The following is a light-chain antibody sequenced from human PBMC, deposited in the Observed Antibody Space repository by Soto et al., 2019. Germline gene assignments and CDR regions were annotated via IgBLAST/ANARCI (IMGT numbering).Light chain of an antibody. CDR3: ASWDDSLDGDV. CDR1: SSNIGGNP. V-gene: IGLV1-44*01. Sequence: QSVLTQPSSASGTPGQRVTISCSGSSSNIGGNPVNWYQQLPGTAPKLLIYSKNQRPSGVPDRFSGSKSGTSASLAISGLQSDDEADYYCASWDDSLDGDVFGTGTKVTVL. CDR2: SKN. J-gene: IGLJ1*01.